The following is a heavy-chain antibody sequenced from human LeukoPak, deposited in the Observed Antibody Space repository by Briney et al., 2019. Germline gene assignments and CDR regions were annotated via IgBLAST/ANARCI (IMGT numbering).Heavy chain of an antibody. Sequence: GGSLRLSCAASGFTFTTYAMTWVRQAPGKGLEWVSAISGRGDYIYYADSVKGRFTFSRDNSKNTLYLQMNSLRVEDTALYYCVRQGGQMGDIVVVPAATGFDYWGQGTLVTVSS. V-gene: IGHV3-23*01. D-gene: IGHD2-2*01. CDR3: VRQGGQMGDIVVVPAATGFDY. CDR2: ISGRGDYI. J-gene: IGHJ4*02. CDR1: GFTFTTYA.